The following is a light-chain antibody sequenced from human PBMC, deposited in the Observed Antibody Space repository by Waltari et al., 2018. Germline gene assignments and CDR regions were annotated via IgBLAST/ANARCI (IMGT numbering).Light chain of an antibody. Sequence: DIVMTQSPESLAVSLGERATINCKSSQSLISTSNNKNFLAWYQVKLGQPPKLLFYWSFTRQSGVPDRFSGSGSVTDFTLTISSLQAEDVAIYYCQQYYTMPVTFGGGTKVEIK. CDR1: QSLISTSNNKNF. CDR2: WSF. CDR3: QQYYTMPVT. V-gene: IGKV4-1*01. J-gene: IGKJ4*01.